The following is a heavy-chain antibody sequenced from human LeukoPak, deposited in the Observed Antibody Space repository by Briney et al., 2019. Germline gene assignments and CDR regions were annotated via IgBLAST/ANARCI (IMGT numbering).Heavy chain of an antibody. CDR3: AQADSTGYFYFQH. J-gene: IGHJ1*01. V-gene: IGHV6-1*01. CDR2: TYIWSEWYN. Sequence: SQTLSLTCAISGDSVSSNSAAWNWIRQSPSRGLEWLGRTYIWSEWYNYYALSVKSRITINPDTSKNQFSLQLNSVTPEDTAVYYCAQADSTGYFYFQHWGQGTLVTVSS. D-gene: IGHD3-22*01. CDR1: GDSVSSNSAA.